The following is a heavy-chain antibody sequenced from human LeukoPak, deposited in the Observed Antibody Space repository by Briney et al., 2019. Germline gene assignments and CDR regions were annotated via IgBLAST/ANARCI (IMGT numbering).Heavy chain of an antibody. V-gene: IGHV4-30-4*08. CDR1: GGSIISGDYY. Sequence: SQTLSLTCIVSGGSIISGDYYWPWIRQPPGKGLEWIGYIYHNGDTYYNPSLRSRISISVDTSKNQFSLKLSSVTAADTAVYYCARAGVVPAAINRAFDIWGQGSLVTVSS. CDR2: IYHNGDT. D-gene: IGHD2-2*02. CDR3: ARAGVVPAAINRAFDI. J-gene: IGHJ3*02.